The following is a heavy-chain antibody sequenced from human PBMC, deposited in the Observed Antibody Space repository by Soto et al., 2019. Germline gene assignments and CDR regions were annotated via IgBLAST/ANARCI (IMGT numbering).Heavy chain of an antibody. CDR2: IIPIFGTA. Sequence: SVKVSCKASGGTFSSYAISWVRQAPGQGLEWMGGIIPIFGTANYAQKFQGRVTITADESTSTAYTELSSLRSEDTAVYYCARDGGARLRYFDPTHPNWFAPWGQGTLVTVSS. CDR3: ARDGGARLRYFDPTHPNWFAP. J-gene: IGHJ5*02. CDR1: GGTFSSYA. V-gene: IGHV1-69*13. D-gene: IGHD3-9*01.